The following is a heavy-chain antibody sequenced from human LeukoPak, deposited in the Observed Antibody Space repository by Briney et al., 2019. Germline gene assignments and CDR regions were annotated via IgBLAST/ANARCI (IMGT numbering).Heavy chain of an antibody. CDR1: GFTFSSYA. D-gene: IGHD3-22*01. CDR3: AKRGAYESMAAFDY. CDR2: ISPGGSDT. V-gene: IGHV3-23*01. J-gene: IGHJ4*02. Sequence: GGSLRLSCEVSGFTFSSYAMSWVRQAPGKGLEWVSAISPGGSDTYYTDSVRGRFTISRDNSKDTLYLQMSSLRAEDSAVYYCAKRGAYESMAAFDYWGQGTLVTVSS.